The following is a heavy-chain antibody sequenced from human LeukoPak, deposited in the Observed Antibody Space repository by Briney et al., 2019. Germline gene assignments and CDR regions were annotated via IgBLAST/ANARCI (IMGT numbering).Heavy chain of an antibody. J-gene: IGHJ6*03. V-gene: IGHV4-34*08. CDR3: ARGRQDVNMILVVMAGVSYYLDV. CDR2: MSPSGSS. D-gene: IGHD3-22*01. Sequence: SETLSLTCAVYGGTFSDYYWTWIRQTPGKGLEWIGEMSPSGSSNYNPSLKSRVTISVDTSKNQFSLKLRSVTAADTAVYYCARGRQDVNMILVVMAGVSYYLDVWSKGTTVTVS. CDR1: GGTFSDYY.